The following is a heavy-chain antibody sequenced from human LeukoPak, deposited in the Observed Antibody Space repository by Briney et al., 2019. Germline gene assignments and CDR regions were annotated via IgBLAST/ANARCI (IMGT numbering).Heavy chain of an antibody. Sequence: LPGGSLRLSCAVSGLTFRNYGMHWVRQAPGKGLEWVAIIYYDGSEKYYVDSVKGRFTISRDNSKNTLYLQMNSLRAEDTALYYCASGRGGRGGISYFDYWGQGTLVTVSS. V-gene: IGHV3-33*01. CDR2: IYYDGSEK. J-gene: IGHJ4*02. CDR3: ASGRGGRGGISYFDY. D-gene: IGHD2-15*01. CDR1: GLTFRNYG.